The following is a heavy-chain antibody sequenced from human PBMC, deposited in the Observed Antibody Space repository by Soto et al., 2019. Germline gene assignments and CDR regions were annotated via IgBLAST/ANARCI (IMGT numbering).Heavy chain of an antibody. J-gene: IGHJ5*02. Sequence: GESLKISCKGSGYSFTSYWIGWVRQMPGKGLEWMGIIYPGDSDTRYSPSFQGQVTISADKSISTAYLQWSSLKASDTAMYYCAIIVSNYGSGSYSYWFDPWGQGTLVTVSS. CDR1: GYSFTSYW. CDR3: AIIVSNYGSGSYSYWFDP. CDR2: IYPGDSDT. V-gene: IGHV5-51*01. D-gene: IGHD3-10*01.